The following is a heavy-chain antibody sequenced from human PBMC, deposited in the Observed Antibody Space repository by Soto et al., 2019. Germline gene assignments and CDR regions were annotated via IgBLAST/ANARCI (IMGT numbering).Heavy chain of an antibody. D-gene: IGHD5-12*01. V-gene: IGHV4-31*03. CDR2: IYYSGGT. J-gene: IGHJ4*02. CDR1: GGSTSSGTYY. Sequence: SETLSLTCTVSGGSTSSGTYYWSWIRQHPGKGLEWIGYIYYSGGTYQNPSLKSRVTISLDTSKNQFSLKLSSVTAADTAIYYCAGDFRGYGRFDYWGQGTLVTVSS. CDR3: AGDFRGYGRFDY.